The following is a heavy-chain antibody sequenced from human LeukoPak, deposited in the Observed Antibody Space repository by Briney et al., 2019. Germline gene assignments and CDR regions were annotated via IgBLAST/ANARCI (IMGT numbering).Heavy chain of an antibody. D-gene: IGHD3-3*01. CDR2: IIGSGGTT. V-gene: IGHV3-23*01. Sequence: GGSLRLSCAASGFTFSSYALSWVRQAPGKGLEWVSAIIGSGGTTYYADSVKGRFTISRDNSKNTLYLQMNSLRVEDTAVYYCAKGYDFWSGYYGSYYFDYWGQGTLVTVTS. CDR3: AKGYDFWSGYYGSYYFDY. CDR1: GFTFSSYA. J-gene: IGHJ4*02.